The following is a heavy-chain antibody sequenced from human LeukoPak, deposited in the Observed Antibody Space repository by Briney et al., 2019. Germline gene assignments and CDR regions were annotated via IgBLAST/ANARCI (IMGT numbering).Heavy chain of an antibody. V-gene: IGHV3-7*01. CDR3: ARDQFNDFWSGYYGNFDY. Sequence: GGSLRLSCAASGFTFSSYWMSWVRQAPGKGLEWVANIKQDGSEKYYVDSVKGRFTISRDNAKNSLYLQMSSLRAEDTAVYYCARDQFNDFWSGYYGNFDYWGQGTLVTVSS. CDR1: GFTFSSYW. D-gene: IGHD3-3*01. CDR2: IKQDGSEK. J-gene: IGHJ4*02.